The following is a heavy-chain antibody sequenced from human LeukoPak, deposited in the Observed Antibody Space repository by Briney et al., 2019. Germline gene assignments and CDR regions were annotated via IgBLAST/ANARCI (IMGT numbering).Heavy chain of an antibody. Sequence: SVKVSCKASGGTFSSYAISWVRQAPGQGPEWMGRIIPILGIANYAQKFQGRVTITADKSTSTAYMELSSLRSEDTAVYYCARGYSSSSKNPSWFDPWGQGTLVTVSS. D-gene: IGHD6-6*01. V-gene: IGHV1-69*04. CDR2: IIPILGIA. CDR3: ARGYSSSSKNPSWFDP. J-gene: IGHJ5*02. CDR1: GGTFSSYA.